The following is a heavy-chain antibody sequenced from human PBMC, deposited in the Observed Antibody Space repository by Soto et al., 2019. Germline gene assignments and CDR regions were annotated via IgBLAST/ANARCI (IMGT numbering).Heavy chain of an antibody. CDR1: GFTFSSNW. CDR3: VRDTPHNSFDP. CDR2: IDTDGTTT. Sequence: GGSMSLSCAASGFTFSSNWMHWVRQAPGEGLVWVSRIDTDGTTTTYADSVKGRFTISRDNAKNTLYLQMNSLRAEDTAFYYCVRDTPHNSFDPWGQGTLVTVPS. J-gene: IGHJ5*02. V-gene: IGHV3-74*01.